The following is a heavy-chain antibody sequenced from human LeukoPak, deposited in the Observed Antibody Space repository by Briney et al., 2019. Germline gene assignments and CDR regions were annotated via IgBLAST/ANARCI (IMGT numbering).Heavy chain of an antibody. J-gene: IGHJ4*02. CDR3: GRGGEYGSGSYYKY. CDR2: INHSGST. D-gene: IGHD3-10*01. V-gene: IGHV4-34*01. CDR1: GGSFSGYY. Sequence: PSETLSLTCAVYGGSFSGYYWSWIRQPPGKGLEWIGEINHSGSTNYNPSLKSRVTISVDTSKNQFSLKLSSVTAADTAVYYCGRGGEYGSGSYYKYWGQETLATVPS.